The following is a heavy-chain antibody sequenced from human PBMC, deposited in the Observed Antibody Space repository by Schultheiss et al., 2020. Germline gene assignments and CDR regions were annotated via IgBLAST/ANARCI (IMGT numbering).Heavy chain of an antibody. Sequence: SSPTLVKPTQTLTLTCTVSGFSLSNARMGVSWIRQPPGKALEWLAHIFSNDEKSYSTSLKSRLTISKDTSKSQVVLTMTNMDPVDTATYYCARIPYSGSNYYFDYWGQGTLVTVSS. CDR3: ARIPYSGSNYYFDY. J-gene: IGHJ4*02. CDR2: IFSNDEK. V-gene: IGHV2-26*01. D-gene: IGHD1-26*01. CDR1: GFSLSNARMG.